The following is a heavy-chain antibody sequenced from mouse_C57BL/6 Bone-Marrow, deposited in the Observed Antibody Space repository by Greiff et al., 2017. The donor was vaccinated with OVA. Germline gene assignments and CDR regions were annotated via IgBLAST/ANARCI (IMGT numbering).Heavy chain of an antibody. CDR1: GFSLSTSGMG. CDR3: ARSTTVVATPYAMDY. Sequence: QVTLKESGPGILQSSQTLSLTCSFSGFSLSTSGMGVSWIRQPSGKGLEWLAHIYWDDDKRYNPSLKSRLTISKDTSRNQVFLKITSVDTADTATYYCARSTTVVATPYAMDYWGQGTSVTVSS. CDR2: IYWDDDK. D-gene: IGHD1-1*01. V-gene: IGHV8-12*01. J-gene: IGHJ4*01.